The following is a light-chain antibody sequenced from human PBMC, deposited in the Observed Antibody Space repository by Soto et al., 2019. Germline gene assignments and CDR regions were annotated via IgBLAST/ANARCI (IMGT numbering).Light chain of an antibody. CDR1: QSVSDN. Sequence: EIVLTQSPATLSVSPGERATLSCRASQSVSDNLAWYQQKRGQAPRLLIHGASTRATGIPARFSGSGSGTEFTLTISSLQSEDFAVYYCHQYDDWPPGYTFGQGTKVEV. CDR2: GAS. V-gene: IGKV3-15*01. CDR3: HQYDDWPPGYT. J-gene: IGKJ2*01.